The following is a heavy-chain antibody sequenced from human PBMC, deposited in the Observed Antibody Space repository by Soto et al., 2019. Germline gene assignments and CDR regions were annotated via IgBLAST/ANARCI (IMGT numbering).Heavy chain of an antibody. D-gene: IGHD5-12*01. Sequence: GGSLRLSCAASGFTFSSYAMSWVRQAPGKGLEWVSAISGSGGSTYYADSVKGRFTISRDNSRNTLYLQMNSLRAEDTAVYYCAKSDSGYDYNWFDPWGQGTLVTVSS. V-gene: IGHV3-23*01. CDR2: ISGSGGST. CDR1: GFTFSSYA. J-gene: IGHJ5*02. CDR3: AKSDSGYDYNWFDP.